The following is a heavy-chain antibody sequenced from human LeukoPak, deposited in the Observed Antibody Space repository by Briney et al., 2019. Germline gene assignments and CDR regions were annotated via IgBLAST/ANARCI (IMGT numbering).Heavy chain of an antibody. CDR3: ASIDYYGSGSYADY. D-gene: IGHD3-10*01. CDR2: IYTSGST. V-gene: IGHV4-4*07. Sequence: SETLSLTCTVAGGSISSYYWSWIRQPAGRGLEWVGRIYTSGSTNYNPSLKGRVTMSVDTAKTQFSLKLSSVPAADTAVYYCASIDYYGSGSYADYWGQGTLVTVSS. CDR1: GGSISSYY. J-gene: IGHJ4*02.